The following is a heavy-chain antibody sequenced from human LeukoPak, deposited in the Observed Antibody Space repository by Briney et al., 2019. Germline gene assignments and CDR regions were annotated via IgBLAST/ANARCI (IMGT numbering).Heavy chain of an antibody. J-gene: IGHJ3*02. V-gene: IGHV3-53*01. D-gene: IGHD3-10*01. CDR3: ARGVELLWFGAYAFDI. CDR1: GFTVSSNY. CDR2: IYSGGST. Sequence: GGSLRLSCAASGFTVSSNYMSWVRQAPGKGLEWVSVIYSGGSTYYADSAKGRFTISRDNSKNTLYLQMNSLRAEDTAVYYCARGVELLWFGAYAFDIWGQGTMVTVSS.